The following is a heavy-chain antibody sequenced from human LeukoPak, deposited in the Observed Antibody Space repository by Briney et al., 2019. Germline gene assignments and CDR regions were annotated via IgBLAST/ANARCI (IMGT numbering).Heavy chain of an antibody. Sequence: GGSLRLSCAASGFTFSGSAMHWVRQASGKGLEWVGRIRSKANSYATAYAASVKGRFTISRDDSKNTAYLQMNSLKTEDTAVYYCAIAAADFDYWGQGTLVTVSS. V-gene: IGHV3-73*01. CDR3: AIAAADFDY. CDR1: GFTFSGSA. J-gene: IGHJ4*02. CDR2: IRSKANSYAT. D-gene: IGHD6-13*01.